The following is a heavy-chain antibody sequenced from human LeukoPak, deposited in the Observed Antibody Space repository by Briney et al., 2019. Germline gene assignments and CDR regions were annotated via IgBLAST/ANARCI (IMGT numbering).Heavy chain of an antibody. CDR1: GFTFSTYW. Sequence: GGSLRLSCAASGFTFSTYWMDWYRQAPGKGLEWVGNINQDASEINYVDSVRGRFTISRDNAKNSLHLQMNSLRAEDTAVYYCATDRDNSDWQKRFDSWGQGTLVTVSS. J-gene: IGHJ4*02. CDR2: INQDASEI. CDR3: ATDRDNSDWQKRFDS. D-gene: IGHD2-21*02. V-gene: IGHV3-7*01.